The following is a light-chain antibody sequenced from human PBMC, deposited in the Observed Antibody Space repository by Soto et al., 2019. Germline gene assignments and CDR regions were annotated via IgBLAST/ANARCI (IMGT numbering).Light chain of an antibody. V-gene: IGLV4-60*02. CDR2: LESSGTY. J-gene: IGLJ1*01. Sequence: QPVLTQSSSASASLGSSVKLTCTLSSGHSSYIIAWHQQQPGKAPRYLMKLESSGTYSKGSGVPDRFSGSRSGADRYLSISNPRFEDEADYYCETWDSDTYVFGTRTKLTVL. CDR1: SGHSSYI. CDR3: ETWDSDTYV.